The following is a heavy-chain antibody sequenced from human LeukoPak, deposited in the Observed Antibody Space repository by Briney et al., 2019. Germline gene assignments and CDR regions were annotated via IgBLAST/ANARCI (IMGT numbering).Heavy chain of an antibody. J-gene: IGHJ4*02. D-gene: IGHD5-18*01. CDR3: ARGGSTYGLLDY. V-gene: IGHV6-1*01. CDR1: GDSVSSNSAA. Sequence: SQTLSLTCAISGDSVSSNSAAWNWIRQSPSRGLEWLGRTYYRSKWYNDYAVFVKSRITINPDTSRNQFSLQLNSVAPEDTAVYYCARGGSTYGLLDYWGQGTLVTVSS. CDR2: TYYRSKWYN.